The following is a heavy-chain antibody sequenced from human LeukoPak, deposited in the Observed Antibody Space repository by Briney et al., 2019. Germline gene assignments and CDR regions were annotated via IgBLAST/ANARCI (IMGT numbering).Heavy chain of an antibody. CDR1: GGSISSYL. CDR2: IHTRGTT. J-gene: IGHJ4*02. D-gene: IGHD5/OR15-5a*01. V-gene: IGHV4-4*07. Sequence: SETLSLTCTVSGGSISSYLWSWIRQSAGKRVEWLGRIHTRGTTTYSPSLQSRLTMSVDTSKSQVSLRLTSVTAADTAVYYCATEQVSASAWGFDYWGQGSLVTVSS. CDR3: ATEQVSASAWGFDY.